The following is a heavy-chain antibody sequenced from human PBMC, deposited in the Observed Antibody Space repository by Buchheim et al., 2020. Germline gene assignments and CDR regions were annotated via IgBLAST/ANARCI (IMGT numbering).Heavy chain of an antibody. V-gene: IGHV3-66*01. J-gene: IGHJ4*02. CDR2: IFSGGST. CDR1: GFTVSSDY. D-gene: IGHD1-14*01. Sequence: VQLVESGGGLVQPGGSLRLSCAASGFTVSSDYMSWVRQATGKGLEWVSVIFSGGSTYYADSVKGRFSISRDNYKHTVSLQMNSLRAEDTAVYYCAKATTFDYWGQGTL. CDR3: AKATTFDY.